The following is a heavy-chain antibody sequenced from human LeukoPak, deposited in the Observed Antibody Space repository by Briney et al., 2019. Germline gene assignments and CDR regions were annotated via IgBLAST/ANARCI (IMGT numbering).Heavy chain of an antibody. CDR2: IYNSGST. CDR1: GGSISNYY. J-gene: IGHJ4*02. Sequence: SETLTLTCTVSGGSISNYYWSWIRQPAGKGLEWIGRIYNSGSTNYNPSLKSRVTMSVGTSKNQFSLRLRSVTAADTAVYYCAGVANYRSGERLDYWGQGTLVTVSS. D-gene: IGHD4/OR15-4a*01. CDR3: AGVANYRSGERLDY. V-gene: IGHV4-4*07.